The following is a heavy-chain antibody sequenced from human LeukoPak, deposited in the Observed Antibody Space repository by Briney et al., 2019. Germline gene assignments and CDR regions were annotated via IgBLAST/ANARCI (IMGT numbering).Heavy chain of an antibody. J-gene: IGHJ6*03. CDR3: AKAGNERGYSGYDCYYYYYYMDV. CDR2: ISGSGGST. V-gene: IGHV3-23*01. D-gene: IGHD5-12*01. CDR1: GFTFSSYA. Sequence: GGSLRLSCAASGFTFSSYAMSWVRQAPGKGLEWVSAISGSGGSTYYADSVKGRFTISRDNSKNTLYLQMNSLRAEDTAVYYCAKAGNERGYSGYDCYYYYYYMDVWGKGTTVTVSS.